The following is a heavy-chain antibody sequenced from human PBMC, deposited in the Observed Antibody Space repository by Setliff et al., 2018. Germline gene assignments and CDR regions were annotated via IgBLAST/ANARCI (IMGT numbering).Heavy chain of an antibody. V-gene: IGHV1-69*05. Sequence: SVKVSCKASGGTFSSYAISWVRQAPGQGLEWMGGIIPIFGTANYAQKFQGRVTITTDESTSTAYMELSSLRPEDTAVYYCAGGNYYDSSGYSVDYWGQGTLVTVSS. J-gene: IGHJ4*02. D-gene: IGHD3-22*01. CDR1: GGTFSSYA. CDR2: IIPIFGTA. CDR3: AGGNYYDSSGYSVDY.